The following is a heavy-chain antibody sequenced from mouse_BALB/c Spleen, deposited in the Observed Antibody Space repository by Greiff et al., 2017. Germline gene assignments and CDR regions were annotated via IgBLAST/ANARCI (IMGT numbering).Heavy chain of an antibody. D-gene: IGHD2-12*01. Sequence: VQLQQSGAELVKPGASVKLSCTASGFNIKDTYMHWVKQRPEQGLEWIGRIDPANGNTKYDPKFQGKATITADTSSNTAYLQLSSLTSEDTAVYYCARSYGVSYFDYWGQGTTLPVSS. CDR3: ARSYGVSYFDY. J-gene: IGHJ2*01. V-gene: IGHV14-3*02. CDR2: IDPANGNT. CDR1: GFNIKDTY.